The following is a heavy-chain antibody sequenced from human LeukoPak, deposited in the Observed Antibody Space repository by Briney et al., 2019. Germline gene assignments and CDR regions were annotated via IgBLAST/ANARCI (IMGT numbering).Heavy chain of an antibody. V-gene: IGHV1-45*02. CDR3: ARGWYSSGWVDY. D-gene: IGHD6-19*01. Sequence: SVKVSCKASGYTFTYRYLHWVRQAPGQALEWMGWITPFNGNTNYAQKFQDRVTITRDRSMSTAYMELSRLRSDDTAVYYCARGWYSSGWVDYWGQGTLVTVSS. J-gene: IGHJ4*02. CDR2: ITPFNGNT. CDR1: GYTFTYRY.